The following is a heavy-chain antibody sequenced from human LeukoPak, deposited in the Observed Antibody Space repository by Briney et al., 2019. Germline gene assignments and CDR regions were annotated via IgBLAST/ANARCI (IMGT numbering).Heavy chain of an antibody. V-gene: IGHV3-23*01. CDR1: GFTFSDYG. D-gene: IGHD2-15*01. J-gene: IGHJ4*02. CDR3: ANGFCRGGSCCPFDY. CDR2: ISGSGIST. Sequence: PGGPLRLSCAAAGFTFSDYGMNWVRQAPGKGLEWVSGISGSGISTYYADSVKGRFTISRDNSKNMLFLQMNSLTADDTAMYYCANGFCRGGSCCPFDYWGQGALITVSS.